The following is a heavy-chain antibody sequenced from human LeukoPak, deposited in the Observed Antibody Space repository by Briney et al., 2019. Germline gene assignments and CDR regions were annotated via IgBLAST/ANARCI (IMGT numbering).Heavy chain of an antibody. CDR2: IYSGGST. J-gene: IGHJ4*02. V-gene: IGHV3-53*01. CDR3: ARVGYGDYGGFDY. D-gene: IGHD4-17*01. CDR1: GFTVSSNY. Sequence: PGGSLRLSCAASGFTVSSNYMSWVRQAPGKGLEWVSVIYSGGSTYYADSVKGRFTISRDNSKNTLYLQMNSLRAEDTAVYYCARVGYGDYGGFDYWGQGTLVTVSS.